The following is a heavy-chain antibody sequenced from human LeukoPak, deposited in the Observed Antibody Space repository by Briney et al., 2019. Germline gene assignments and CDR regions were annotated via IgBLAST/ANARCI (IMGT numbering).Heavy chain of an antibody. V-gene: IGHV1-2*02. CDR3: ARAEEKYYYDSSGSSVGY. CDR2: INPNSGGT. CDR1: GYTFTGYY. Sequence: ASVKVSCKASGYTFTGYYMHWVRQAPGQGLEWMGWINPNSGGTNYAQKFQGGVTMTRDTSISTAYMELSRLRSDDTAVYYCARAEEKYYYDSSGSSVGYWGQGTLVTVSS. D-gene: IGHD3-22*01. J-gene: IGHJ4*02.